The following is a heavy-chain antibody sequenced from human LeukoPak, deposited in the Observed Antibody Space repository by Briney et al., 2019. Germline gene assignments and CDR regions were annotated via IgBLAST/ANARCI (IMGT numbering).Heavy chain of an antibody. CDR1: GFTFDDYA. Sequence: GGSLRLSCAASGFTFDDYAMHWVRQAPGKGLEWVSGITWNSGSIGYADSVKGRFTISRDNVENSLYLQMNSLSAEDTAVYYCARSVVTATPHYFQHWGQGTLVTVSS. CDR3: ARSVVTATPHYFQH. CDR2: ITWNSGSI. D-gene: IGHD2-21*02. J-gene: IGHJ1*01. V-gene: IGHV3-9*01.